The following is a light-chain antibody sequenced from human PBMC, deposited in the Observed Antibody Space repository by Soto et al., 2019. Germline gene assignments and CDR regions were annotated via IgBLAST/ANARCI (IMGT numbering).Light chain of an antibody. Sequence: EIVMTQSPATLSVSTGERATLSCRASQSVSSNLAWYQQKPGQAPRLLIYGASTRATGIPARFSGSGSGTDFTLTISSLQSEDFAVYYCQQYNNWPPLTFGGGTKVDI. CDR3: QQYNNWPPLT. V-gene: IGKV3-15*01. CDR1: QSVSSN. J-gene: IGKJ4*01. CDR2: GAS.